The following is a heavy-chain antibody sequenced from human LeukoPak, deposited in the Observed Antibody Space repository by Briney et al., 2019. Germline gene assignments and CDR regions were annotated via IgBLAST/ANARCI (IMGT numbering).Heavy chain of an antibody. CDR2: VSSSGSTV. D-gene: IGHD1-26*01. Sequence: GGSLRLSCAATGFTFSDYYMSWIRQAPGKGLEWVSYVSSSGSTVYYADSVKGRFTISRDNAKNSLYLQMNSLRAEDTAVYYCARVGGYSGSYSNWFDPWGQGTLVTVSS. CDR3: ARVGGYSGSYSNWFDP. J-gene: IGHJ5*02. V-gene: IGHV3-11*01. CDR1: GFTFSDYY.